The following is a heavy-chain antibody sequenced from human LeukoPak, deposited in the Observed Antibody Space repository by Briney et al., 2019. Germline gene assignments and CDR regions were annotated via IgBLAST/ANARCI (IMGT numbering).Heavy chain of an antibody. Sequence: ASVKVSCKASGGTFSSYAISWVRQAPGQGLEWMGGIIPIFGTANYAQKFQGRATITADESTSTAYMELSSLRSEDTAAYYCARDYSGYDFYYYYYGMDVWGQGTTVTVSS. J-gene: IGHJ6*02. D-gene: IGHD5-12*01. CDR2: IIPIFGTA. V-gene: IGHV1-69*13. CDR1: GGTFSSYA. CDR3: ARDYSGYDFYYYYYGMDV.